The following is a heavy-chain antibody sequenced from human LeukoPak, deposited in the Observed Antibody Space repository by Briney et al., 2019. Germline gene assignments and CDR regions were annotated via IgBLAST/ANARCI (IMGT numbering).Heavy chain of an antibody. Sequence: PSETLSLTCTVSGGSISSSSYYWGWIRQPPGKGLEWIGSIYYSGSTYYNPSLKSRVTISVDTSKNQFSLKLSSVTAADTAVYYCARGRRYSSSSFDYWGQGTLVTVSS. V-gene: IGHV4-39*07. CDR2: IYYSGST. D-gene: IGHD6-6*01. CDR1: GGSISSSSYY. J-gene: IGHJ4*02. CDR3: ARGRRYSSSSFDY.